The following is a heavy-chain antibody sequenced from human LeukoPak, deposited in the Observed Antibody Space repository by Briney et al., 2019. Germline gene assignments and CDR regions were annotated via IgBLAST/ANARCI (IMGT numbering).Heavy chain of an antibody. D-gene: IGHD3-22*01. CDR1: GFTFSTYA. CDR3: ARDLTSRQMIVVGLGY. J-gene: IGHJ4*02. Sequence: GGSLRLSCAASGFTFSTYAMYWVRQAPGKGLEWVAAISYDGSKTYYGDSVKGRCTISRDNSKSTLYLQMTSLRAEDTAVYFCARDLTSRQMIVVGLGYWGQGTLVTASS. V-gene: IGHV3-30*04. CDR2: ISYDGSKT.